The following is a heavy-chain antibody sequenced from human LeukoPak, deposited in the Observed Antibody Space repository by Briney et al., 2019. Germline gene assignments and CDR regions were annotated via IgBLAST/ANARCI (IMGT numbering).Heavy chain of an antibody. V-gene: IGHV3-66*01. CDR1: GFTVSSNY. Sequence: GGSLRLSCAASGFTVSSNYMSWVRQAPGKGLEWVSVIYSGGSNYYADSVKGRFTISRDSSKSTLYLQMTSLRAEDTAVYYCARAAAAGPFDYWGQGTLVTVSS. CDR2: IYSGGSN. CDR3: ARAAAAGPFDY. D-gene: IGHD6-13*01. J-gene: IGHJ4*02.